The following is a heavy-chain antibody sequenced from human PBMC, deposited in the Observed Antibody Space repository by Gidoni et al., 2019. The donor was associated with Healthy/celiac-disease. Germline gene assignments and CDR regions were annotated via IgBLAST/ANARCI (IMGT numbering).Heavy chain of an antibody. CDR2: IYYSGST. V-gene: IGHV4-39*01. J-gene: IGHJ4*02. CDR3: ARQIVVVVAATDHTSFDY. CDR1: GGSISSSSYY. D-gene: IGHD2-15*01. Sequence: QLQLQESGPGLVKPSETLSLTCTVSGGSISSSSYYWGWIRQPPGKGLEWIGSIYYSGSTYYNPSLKSRVTISVDTSKNQFSLKLSSVTAADTAVYYCARQIVVVVAATDHTSFDYWGQGTLVTVSS.